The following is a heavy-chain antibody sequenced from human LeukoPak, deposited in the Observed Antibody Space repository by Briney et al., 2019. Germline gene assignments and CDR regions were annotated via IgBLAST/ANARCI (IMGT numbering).Heavy chain of an antibody. CDR3: ARTSMVPLYYFDY. CDR2: ISYDGSNK. CDR1: GFTFSSYA. V-gene: IGHV3-30*04. D-gene: IGHD3-10*01. Sequence: GGSLRLSCAASGFTFSSYAMHWVRQAPGKGLEWVAVISYDGSNKYYADSVKGRFTISRDNSKNTLYLQMNSLRAEDTAVYYCARTSMVPLYYFDYWGQGTLVTVSS. J-gene: IGHJ4*02.